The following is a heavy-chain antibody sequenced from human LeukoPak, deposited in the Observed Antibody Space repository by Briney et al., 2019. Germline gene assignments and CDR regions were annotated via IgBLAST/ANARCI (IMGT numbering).Heavy chain of an antibody. D-gene: IGHD5-18*01. CDR3: VKDLYNYGQGQLDY. CDR2: ISNDGHNK. CDR1: GFTFKNYG. J-gene: IGHJ4*02. Sequence: GGSLRLSCAASGFTFKNYGMHWVRQAPGKGLEWVAVISNDGHNKFYGDSVKGRFTISRDNSKNTLYLQMNSLRAEDTAVYYCVKDLYNYGQGQLDYWGQGTLVTVSS. V-gene: IGHV3-30*18.